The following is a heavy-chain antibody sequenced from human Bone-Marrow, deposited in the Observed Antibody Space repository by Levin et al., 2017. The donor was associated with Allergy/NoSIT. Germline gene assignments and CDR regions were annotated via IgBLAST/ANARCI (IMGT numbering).Heavy chain of an antibody. CDR2: IKGKTDGGTT. V-gene: IGHV3-15*01. Sequence: GESLKISCVASGFTFGNAWMNWVRQAPGKGLQWAGRIKGKTDGGTTDYAAPVKGRFTISRDDSKKTLYLQMNSLKTEDTAIYYCTTRSHWGQGTLVTVFS. CDR1: GFTFGNAW. J-gene: IGHJ4*02. CDR3: TTRSH.